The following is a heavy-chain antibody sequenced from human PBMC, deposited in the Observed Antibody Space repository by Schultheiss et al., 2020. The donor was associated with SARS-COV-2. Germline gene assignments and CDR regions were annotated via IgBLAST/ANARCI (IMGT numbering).Heavy chain of an antibody. CDR1: GGSISSSSYY. CDR3: ARLEDGSWYVDY. J-gene: IGHJ4*02. Sequence: SQTLSLTCTVSGGSISSSSYYWGWIRQPPGKGLEWIGEINHSGSTYYNPSLKSRVTISVDTSKNQFSLKLSSVTAADTAVYYCARLEDGSWYVDYWGQGTLVTVSS. V-gene: IGHV4-39*01. D-gene: IGHD6-13*01. CDR2: INHSGST.